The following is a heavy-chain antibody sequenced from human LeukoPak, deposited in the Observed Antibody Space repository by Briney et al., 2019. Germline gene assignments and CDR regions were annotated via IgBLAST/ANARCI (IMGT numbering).Heavy chain of an antibody. V-gene: IGHV4-34*01. CDR1: GGSISSYY. Sequence: SSETLSLTCTVSGGSISSYYWSWIRQPPGKGLEWIGEINHSGSTNYNPSLKSRVTISVDTSKNQFSLKLSSVTAADTAVYYCARHDRWYAHAFDIWGQGTMVTVSS. CDR2: INHSGST. J-gene: IGHJ3*02. CDR3: ARHDRWYAHAFDI. D-gene: IGHD2-15*01.